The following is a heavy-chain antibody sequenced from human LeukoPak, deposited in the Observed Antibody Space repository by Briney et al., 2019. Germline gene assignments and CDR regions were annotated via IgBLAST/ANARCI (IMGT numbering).Heavy chain of an antibody. V-gene: IGHV4-4*07. CDR1: SDSMTYIF. Sequence: SETLSLTCNFSSDSMTYIFWSWIRQPAGKGLEWIGRIYSSGSAHYNPSLKSRVTMSVDTSKNQFSLNLSSVTAADTAVYYCARESMYDYGDGNYFFYYLDVWGQGTTVTVSS. CDR3: ARESMYDYGDGNYFFYYLDV. CDR2: IYSSGSA. D-gene: IGHD4-17*01. J-gene: IGHJ6*03.